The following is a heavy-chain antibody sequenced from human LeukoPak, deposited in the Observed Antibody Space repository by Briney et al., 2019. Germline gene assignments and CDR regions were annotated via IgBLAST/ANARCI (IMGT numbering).Heavy chain of an antibody. V-gene: IGHV4-4*07. CDR1: SDSMTYIF. Sequence: SETLSLTCNFSSDSMTYIFWSWIRQPAGKGLEWIGRIYSSGSAHYNPSLKSRVTMSVDTSKNQFSLNLSSVTAADTAVYYCARESMYDYGDGNYFFYYLDVWGQGTTVTVSS. CDR3: ARESMYDYGDGNYFFYYLDV. CDR2: IYSSGSA. D-gene: IGHD4-17*01. J-gene: IGHJ6*03.